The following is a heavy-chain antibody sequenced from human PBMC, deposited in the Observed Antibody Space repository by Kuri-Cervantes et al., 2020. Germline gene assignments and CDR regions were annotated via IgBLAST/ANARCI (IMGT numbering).Heavy chain of an antibody. CDR3: ATDKIRGYSGYDLNY. CDR1: GFTFRNYA. CDR2: LSGDGTNA. D-gene: IGHD5-12*01. J-gene: IGHJ4*02. V-gene: IGHV3-74*03. Sequence: GGSLRLSCAASGFTFRNYAMHWVRQAPGKGLVWISNLSGDGTNAKYADSVKGRFTISRDNAESTLHLQMNSLRSEDTAVYYCATDKIRGYSGYDLNYWGQGTLVTVSS.